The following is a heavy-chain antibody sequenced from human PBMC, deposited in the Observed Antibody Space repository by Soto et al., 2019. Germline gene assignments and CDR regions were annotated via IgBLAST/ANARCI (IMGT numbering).Heavy chain of an antibody. Sequence: QLQLVQSGAEVREPGSSVKVSCKASGGTFSSYTVIWVRQSPGQGLEWMGGITPTLNIAKYAEKFQGRVTITADESTSTVNMHLRSLRSADTAVYFCARGYYSGSNPSSFDYWGQGTLVAVSS. CDR3: ARGYYSGSNPSSFDY. J-gene: IGHJ4*02. D-gene: IGHD1-26*01. CDR2: ITPTLNIA. CDR1: GGTFSSYT. V-gene: IGHV1-69*01.